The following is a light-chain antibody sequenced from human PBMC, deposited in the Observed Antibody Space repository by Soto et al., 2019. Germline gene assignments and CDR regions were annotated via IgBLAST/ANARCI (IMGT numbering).Light chain of an antibody. CDR2: EVS. V-gene: IGLV2-14*01. CDR3: TSYTSSSTYV. Sequence: QSVLTQRASVSGSPGQSITISCTGTSSDVGGYNYVSWYQQHPGKAPKLMIYEVSNRPSGVPNRFSGSKSGNTASLTISGLQAQDEADYYCTSYTSSSTYVFGTGTKVTVL. J-gene: IGLJ1*01. CDR1: SSDVGGYNY.